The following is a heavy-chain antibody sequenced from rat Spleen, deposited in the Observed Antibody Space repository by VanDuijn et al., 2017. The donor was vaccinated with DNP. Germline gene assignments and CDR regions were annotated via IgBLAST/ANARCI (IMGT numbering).Heavy chain of an antibody. D-gene: IGHD1-9*01. J-gene: IGHJ2*01. CDR2: ITGGGGTT. Sequence: EVQLVESGGGLVQPGRSLKLSCAASGFTFSNYDMAWIRQVPGKGLEWIASITGGGGTTSYPDSVKGRFTISRDNAKSTLYLQMDSLRSEDTATYYCATPGTYYGYTTGYFDYWGQGVMVTVSS. CDR3: ATPGTYYGYTTGYFDY. V-gene: IGHV5S23*01. CDR1: GFTFSNYD.